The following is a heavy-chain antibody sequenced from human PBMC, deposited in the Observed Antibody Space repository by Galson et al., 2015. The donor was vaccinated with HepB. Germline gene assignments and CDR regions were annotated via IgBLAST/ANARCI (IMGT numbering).Heavy chain of an antibody. Sequence: SLRLSCAASGFSFSSHSVNWVRQAPGKGLEWVSYISAGSTTRYYAASVKGRFTISRDNARNSVSLHMSSLRDEDTAVYYCARNPASYDYYNMDVWGQGTTVTVSS. CDR1: GFSFSSHS. CDR2: ISAGSTTR. CDR3: ARNPASYDYYNMDV. J-gene: IGHJ6*02. V-gene: IGHV3-48*02.